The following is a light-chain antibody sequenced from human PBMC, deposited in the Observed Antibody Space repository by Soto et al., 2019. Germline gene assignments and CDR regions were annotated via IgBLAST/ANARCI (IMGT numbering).Light chain of an antibody. CDR3: QQSYTTRWT. Sequence: DIQMTQSPSSLSASVGDRVTITCRASQSISSYLHWYQQKPGKAPKLLIYAASSLQSGVPSRFSGSGSGTDFTLTISSLHPEDFATYYCQQSYTTRWTFGQGTKVEIK. V-gene: IGKV1-39*01. J-gene: IGKJ1*01. CDR2: AAS. CDR1: QSISSY.